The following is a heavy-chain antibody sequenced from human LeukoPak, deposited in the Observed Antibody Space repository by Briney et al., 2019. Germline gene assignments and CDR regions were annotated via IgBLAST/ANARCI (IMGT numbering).Heavy chain of an antibody. CDR1: GFTFSSYS. CDR2: ISSSSSYI. Sequence: GGSLRLSCAASGFTFSSYSMNWVRQAPGKGLEWVSSISSSSSYIYYADSVKGRFTISRDNAKNSLYLQMNSLRAEDTAAYYGGKDRIITGDLGPTLNWGQGTLVTVSS. CDR3: GKDRIITGDLGPTLN. J-gene: IGHJ4*02. V-gene: IGHV3-21*03. D-gene: IGHD7-27*01.